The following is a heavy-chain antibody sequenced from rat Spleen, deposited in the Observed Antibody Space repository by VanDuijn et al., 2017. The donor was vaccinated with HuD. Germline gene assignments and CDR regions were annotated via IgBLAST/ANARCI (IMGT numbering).Heavy chain of an antibody. CDR3: ARWNNYAAH. CDR2: ISYNGGST. D-gene: IGHD1-10*01. CDR1: GFTFSDYY. Sequence: EVQLVESGGGLVQPGRSLKLSCAASGFTFSDYYMAWVRQAPKKGLEWVAYISYNGGSTYYRDSVKGRFTISRDNRKSTLYLQMDSLRSEDTATYYCARWNNYAAHWGQGTLVTVSS. J-gene: IGHJ3*01. V-gene: IGHV5-7*01.